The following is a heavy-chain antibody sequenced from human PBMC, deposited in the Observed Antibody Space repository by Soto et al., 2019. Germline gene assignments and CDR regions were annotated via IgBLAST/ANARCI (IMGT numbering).Heavy chain of an antibody. V-gene: IGHV1-18*01. J-gene: IGHJ6*02. CDR1: GYTFTSYG. CDR2: ISAYNGNT. CDR3: ARSPRIVVVPAAPYYYGMDV. D-gene: IGHD2-2*01. Sequence: GASVKVSCKASGYTFTSYGISWVRQAPGQGLEWMGWISAYNGNTNYAQKLQGRVTMTTDTSTSTAYMELRSLRSDDTAVYYCARSPRIVVVPAAPYYYGMDVWGQGTTVTVSS.